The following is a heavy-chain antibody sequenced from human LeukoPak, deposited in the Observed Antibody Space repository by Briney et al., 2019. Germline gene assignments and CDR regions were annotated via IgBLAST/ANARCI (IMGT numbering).Heavy chain of an antibody. D-gene: IGHD5-24*01. CDR3: ARQYGLGKWYFDF. Sequence: WIRQPPGKGLEWIGSIYYSGSTYYNPSLKSRVTISVDTSKNQFSLKVGSVTAADTAVYYCARQYGLGKWYFDFWGQGTLVTVSS. CDR2: IYYSGST. J-gene: IGHJ4*02. V-gene: IGHV4-39*01.